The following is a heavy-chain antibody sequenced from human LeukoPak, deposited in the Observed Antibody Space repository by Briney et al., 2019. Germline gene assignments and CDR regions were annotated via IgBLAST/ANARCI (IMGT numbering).Heavy chain of an antibody. V-gene: IGHV1-18*01. J-gene: IGHJ6*03. Sequence: GASVKVSCKASGYTFTSYGISWVRQAPGQGLEWMGWISAYNGNTNYAQKLQGRVTMTTDTSTSTAYMELRSLRSDDTAVYYCARDWGMVRGVPSEYYYMDVWGKGTTVTVSS. CDR2: ISAYNGNT. CDR1: GYTFTSYG. CDR3: ARDWGMVRGVPSEYYYMDV. D-gene: IGHD3-10*01.